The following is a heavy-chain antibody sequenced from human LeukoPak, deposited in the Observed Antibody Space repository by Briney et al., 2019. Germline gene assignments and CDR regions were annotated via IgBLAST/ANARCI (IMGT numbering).Heavy chain of an antibody. V-gene: IGHV1-46*01. CDR1: GYTFTSYY. Sequence: ASVKVSCKAPGYTFTSYYMHWVRQAPGQGLEWMGIINPSGGSTSYAQKFQGRVTMTRDTSTSTVYMELSSLRSEDTAVYYCARGGRITMIVVVPTSFDYWGQGTLVTVSS. CDR3: ARGGRITMIVVVPTSFDY. J-gene: IGHJ4*02. CDR2: INPSGGST. D-gene: IGHD3-22*01.